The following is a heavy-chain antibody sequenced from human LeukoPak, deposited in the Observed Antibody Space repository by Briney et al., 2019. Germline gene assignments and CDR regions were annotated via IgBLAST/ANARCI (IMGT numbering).Heavy chain of an antibody. CDR1: GGSISSGSYY. CDR3: ARRIGYYGSGSYYKGIRNWFDP. D-gene: IGHD3-10*01. V-gene: IGHV4-61*02. J-gene: IGHJ5*02. Sequence: SETLSLTCTVSGGSISSGSYYWSWIRQPAGKGLEWIGRIYTSGSTNYNPSLKSRVTISVDTSKNQFSLKLSSVTAADTAVYYCARRIGYYGSGSYYKGIRNWFDPWGQGTLVTVSS. CDR2: IYTSGST.